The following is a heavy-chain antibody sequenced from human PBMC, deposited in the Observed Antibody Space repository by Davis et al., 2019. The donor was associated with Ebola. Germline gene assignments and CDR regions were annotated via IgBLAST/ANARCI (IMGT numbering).Heavy chain of an antibody. Sequence: GESLKISCAASGFTFNKCAMSWVRQAPGKGLEWLSGISGTGAATYYTDSVRGRFTLSRDNSRNTVDLQMSGLRAEDTAVYFCAKQRGNSFASLIDFWGQGTLVAVSS. CDR2: ISGTGAAT. CDR1: GFTFNKCA. D-gene: IGHD3-10*01. V-gene: IGHV3-23*01. J-gene: IGHJ4*02. CDR3: AKQRGNSFASLIDF.